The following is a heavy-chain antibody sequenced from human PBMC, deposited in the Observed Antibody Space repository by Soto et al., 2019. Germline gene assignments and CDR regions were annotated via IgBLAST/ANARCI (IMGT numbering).Heavy chain of an antibody. D-gene: IGHD3-10*01. V-gene: IGHV3-74*01. J-gene: IGHJ4*02. CDR3: ARWFTYGNFDYFEY. CDR1: RFTFNTYW. CDR2: INSGGGTT. Sequence: GSLRLSCAASRFTFNTYWIHGFLQTPGKGLVWVSRINSGGGTTTYADSVKGRFTISRDNAKNTLYLQMNGLRAEDTAVYYCARWFTYGNFDYFEYWGQGTQVTVSS.